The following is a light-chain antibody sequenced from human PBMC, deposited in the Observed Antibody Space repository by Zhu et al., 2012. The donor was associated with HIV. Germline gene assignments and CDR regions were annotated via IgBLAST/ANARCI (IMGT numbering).Light chain of an antibody. J-gene: IGKJ4*01. Sequence: DIQMTQSPSSLSASVGDRVTITCRASQGISKYLAWYQQKPGKVPKLLIHGATTLLSGVPSRFSGRRSGTDFTLTISGLQPEDVATYYCQHLTIYPTFGGGSKVEMK. CDR1: QGISKY. CDR3: QHLTIYPT. V-gene: IGKV1-27*01. CDR2: GAT.